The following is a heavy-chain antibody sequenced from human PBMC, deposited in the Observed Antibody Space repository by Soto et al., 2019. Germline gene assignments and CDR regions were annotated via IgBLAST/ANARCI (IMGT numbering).Heavy chain of an antibody. V-gene: IGHV1-69*02. CDR2: IIPILGIA. CDR3: AIYLLDDLSSGGSCSGHY. Sequence: QVQLVQSGAEVKKPGSSVKVSCKASGGTFSSYTISWVRQAPGQGLEWMGRIIPILGIANYAQKFQGRVTITADKSTSTAYMELSSLRSVDTAVYYRAIYLLDDLSSGGSCSGHYWGQGTLVTVSS. J-gene: IGHJ4*02. D-gene: IGHD2-15*01. CDR1: GGTFSSYT.